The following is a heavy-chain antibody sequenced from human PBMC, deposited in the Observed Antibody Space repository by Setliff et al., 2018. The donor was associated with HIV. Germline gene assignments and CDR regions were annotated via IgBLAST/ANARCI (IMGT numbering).Heavy chain of an antibody. V-gene: IGHV4-61*02. CDR1: GASITSGIYY. J-gene: IGHJ4*02. Sequence: SETLSLTCSVSGASITSGIYYWAWIRQPAGKGLEWIGRIYSNGRTTHNPSLKTRVAISIDTSKNYVSLKLRSLTAADTAIYYCARDPRGLLSPVPRGYFDYWGQGALVTVSS. D-gene: IGHD3-22*01. CDR3: ARDPRGLLSPVPRGYFDY. CDR2: IYSNGRT.